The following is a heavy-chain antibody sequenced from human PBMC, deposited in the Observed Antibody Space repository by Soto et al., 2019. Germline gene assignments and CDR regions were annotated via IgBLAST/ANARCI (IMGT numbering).Heavy chain of an antibody. CDR1: EFTFSSYP. D-gene: IGHD2-2*01. CDR2: ISYDGSKK. CDR3: ARGLYQRLYGGMDV. Sequence: GGSLRLSCAASEFTFSSYPMHWVRQAPGKGLEWVAVISYDGSKKYYGDSVKGRFTISRDNSKNTLYLQMNSLRAEGTAVYYCARGLYQRLYGGMDVWGQGTTVTVSS. J-gene: IGHJ6*02. V-gene: IGHV3-30-3*01.